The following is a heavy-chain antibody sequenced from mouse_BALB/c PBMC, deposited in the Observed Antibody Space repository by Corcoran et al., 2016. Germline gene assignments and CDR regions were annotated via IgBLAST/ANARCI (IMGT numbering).Heavy chain of an antibody. CDR3: AITTVDDY. D-gene: IGHD1-1*01. CDR2: INTYTGEP. J-gene: IGHJ2*01. CDR1: RCTLTNNG. Sequence: QIQLVQYGPKRKKPGETVKIYCRASRCTLTNNGINWVKQAPRQGLKEMGWINTYTGEPTYADDFKGRFAFSFEHSACTAYLQIHNLKNEDTATYFCAITTVDDYWGQSTTLTVS. V-gene: IGHV9-3-1*01.